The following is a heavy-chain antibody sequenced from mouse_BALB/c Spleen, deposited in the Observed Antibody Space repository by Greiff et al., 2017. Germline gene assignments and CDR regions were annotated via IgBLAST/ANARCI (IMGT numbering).Heavy chain of an antibody. J-gene: IGHJ1*01. V-gene: IGHV7-3*02. Sequence: EVQLQQSGGGLVQPGGSLRLSCATSGFTFTDYYMSWVRQPPGKALEWLGFIRNKANGYTTEYSASVKGRFTISRDNSQSILYLQMNTLRAEDSATYYCARGGSNWYFDVWGAGTTVTVSS. CDR3: ARGGSNWYFDV. D-gene: IGHD1-1*01. CDR1: GFTFTDYY. CDR2: IRNKANGYTT.